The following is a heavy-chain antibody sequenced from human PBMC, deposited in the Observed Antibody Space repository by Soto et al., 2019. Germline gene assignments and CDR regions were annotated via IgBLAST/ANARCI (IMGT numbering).Heavy chain of an antibody. CDR1: GFTFSSYA. V-gene: IGHV3-23*01. CDR3: AKERVTTRGAVYYYGMDV. J-gene: IGHJ6*02. D-gene: IGHD1-26*01. Sequence: GGSLRLSCAASGFTFSSYAMSWVRQAPGKGLEWVSAISGSGGSTYYADSVKGRFTISRDNSKNTLYLQMNSLRAEDTAVYYCAKERVTTRGAVYYYGMDVWGQGTKVTVSS. CDR2: ISGSGGST.